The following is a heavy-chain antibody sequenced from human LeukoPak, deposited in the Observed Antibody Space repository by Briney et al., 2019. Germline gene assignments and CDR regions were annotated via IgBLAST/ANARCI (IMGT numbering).Heavy chain of an antibody. D-gene: IGHD3-10*01. CDR3: ARDNAGGMDV. CDR1: GYSISSGYY. Sequence: SETLSLTCTVSGYSISSGYYWGWIRQPPGKGLEWIGSIYHSGSTYYNPSLKSRVTISVDTSKNQFSLKLSSVTAADTAVYYCARDNAGGMDVWGKGTTVTISS. J-gene: IGHJ6*04. CDR2: IYHSGST. V-gene: IGHV4-38-2*02.